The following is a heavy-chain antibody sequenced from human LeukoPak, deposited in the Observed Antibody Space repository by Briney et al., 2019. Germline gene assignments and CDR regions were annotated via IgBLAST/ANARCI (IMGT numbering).Heavy chain of an antibody. D-gene: IGHD4-17*01. CDR3: ARDYGDYVVDY. Sequence: SETLSLTCTVSGGSISSYYWSWIRQPPGKGLEWIGYIYYSGRTNYNPSLKSRVTISVDTSKNQCSLKLSSVTAADTAVYYCARDYGDYVVDYWGQGTLVTVSS. V-gene: IGHV4-59*01. CDR2: IYYSGRT. J-gene: IGHJ4*02. CDR1: GGSISSYY.